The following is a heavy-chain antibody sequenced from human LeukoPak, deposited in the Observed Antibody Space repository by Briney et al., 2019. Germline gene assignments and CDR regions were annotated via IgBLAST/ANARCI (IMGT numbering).Heavy chain of an antibody. CDR3: ARLLSWGSYYFDY. CDR2: IWYDGSNK. CDR1: GFTFSSYG. Sequence: GGSLRLSCAASGFTFSSYGMHWVRQAPGKGLEWVAVIWYDGSNKYYADSVKGRFTISRDNSKNTLYLQMNSLRAEDTAVYYCARLLSWGSYYFDYWGQGTLVTVSS. D-gene: IGHD3-16*01. J-gene: IGHJ4*02. V-gene: IGHV3-33*01.